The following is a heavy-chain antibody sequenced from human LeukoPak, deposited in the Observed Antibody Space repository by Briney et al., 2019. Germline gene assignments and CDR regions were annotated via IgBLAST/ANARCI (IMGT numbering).Heavy chain of an antibody. CDR3: AHSTVDWNDANGAKRGHWFDP. CDR2: IYWNDDK. J-gene: IGHJ5*02. V-gene: IGHV2-5*01. Sequence: TLSLTCTASGGSISTSSYYWGWIRQPPGKALEWLALIYWNDDKRYSPSLKSRLTITKDTSKNQVVLTMTNMDPVDTATYYCAHSTVDWNDANGAKRGHWFDPWGQGTLVTVSS. D-gene: IGHD1-1*01. CDR1: GGSISTSSYY.